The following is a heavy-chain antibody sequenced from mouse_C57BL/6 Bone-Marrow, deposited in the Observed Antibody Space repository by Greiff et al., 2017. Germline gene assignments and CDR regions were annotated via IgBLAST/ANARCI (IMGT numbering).Heavy chain of an antibody. V-gene: IGHV1-81*01. CDR2: IYPRSGNT. D-gene: IGHD1-1*01. CDR3: ARPIYYYGSRYWYFDV. J-gene: IGHJ1*03. CDR1: GYTFTSYG. Sequence: VQVVESGAELARPGASVKLSCKASGYTFTSYGISWVKQRTGQGLEWIGEIYPRSGNTYYNEKFKGKATLTADKSSSTAYMELRSLTSEDSAVYFCARPIYYYGSRYWYFDVWGTGTTVTVSS.